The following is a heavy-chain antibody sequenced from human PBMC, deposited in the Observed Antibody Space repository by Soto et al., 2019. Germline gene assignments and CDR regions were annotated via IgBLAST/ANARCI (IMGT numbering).Heavy chain of an antibody. CDR1: GGTFGSYA. CDR3: ARSQGSSTSLEIYYYYYYGMDV. J-gene: IGHJ6*02. Sequence: QVQLVQSGAEVKKPGSSVKVSCKASGGTFGSYAISWVRQAPGQGLEWMGGIIPITATANYAQKFQGRVTITADESTSTASMQLSSLRSEDTAVYYCARSQGSSTSLEIYYYYYYGMDVWGQGTTAPVSS. CDR2: IIPITATA. D-gene: IGHD2-2*01. V-gene: IGHV1-69*01.